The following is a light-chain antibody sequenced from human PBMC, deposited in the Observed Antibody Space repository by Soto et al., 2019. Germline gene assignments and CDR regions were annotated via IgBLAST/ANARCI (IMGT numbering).Light chain of an antibody. Sequence: EIVMTQSPATLSVSPGERATLSCRASQSVSSNLAWYQQKPGQAPRLLIYGASIRATGIPARFSGSGSGTEFTLTISSLQSEDFAVYYCQQYNNWPTTFGPGNKVDIK. J-gene: IGKJ3*01. CDR3: QQYNNWPTT. CDR2: GAS. CDR1: QSVSSN. V-gene: IGKV3D-15*01.